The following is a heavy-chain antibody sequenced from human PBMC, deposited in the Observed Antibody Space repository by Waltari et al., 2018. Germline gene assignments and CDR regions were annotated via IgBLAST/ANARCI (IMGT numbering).Heavy chain of an antibody. V-gene: IGHV4-59*08. CDR3: ARRSLGYYDFWSGYSQGYWFDP. CDR1: GGSISSYY. Sequence: QVQLQESGPGLVKPSETLSLTCTVSGGSISSYYWSWIRQPPGKGLEWIGYIYYSGSTNYNPSLKSRVTISVDTSKNQFSLKLSSVTAADTAVYYCARRSLGYYDFWSGYSQGYWFDPWGQGTLVTVSS. CDR2: IYYSGST. D-gene: IGHD3-3*01. J-gene: IGHJ5*02.